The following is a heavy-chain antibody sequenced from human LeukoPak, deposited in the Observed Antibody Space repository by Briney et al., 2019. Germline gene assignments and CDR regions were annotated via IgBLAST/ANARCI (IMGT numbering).Heavy chain of an antibody. V-gene: IGHV1-18*01. CDR1: GYTFTSYG. CDR2: ISAYNGNT. D-gene: IGHD5-24*01. J-gene: IGHJ4*02. CDR3: ARDLGYNHPFDY. Sequence: ASVTVSCTASGYTFTSYGISWVRQAPGQGLEWMGWISAYNGNTNYAQKLQGRVTMTTDTSTSTAYMELRSLRSDDTAVYYCARDLGYNHPFDYWGQGTLVTVSS.